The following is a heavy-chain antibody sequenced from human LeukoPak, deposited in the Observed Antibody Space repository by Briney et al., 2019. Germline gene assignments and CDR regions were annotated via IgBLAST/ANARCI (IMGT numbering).Heavy chain of an antibody. Sequence: ASVKVSCKSSGYTFIGFYMHWVRQAPGQGLEWMGRINPDSGGTNYAQKFQGRVTMTRDTSISTAYMELSRLRSDDTAVYYCARGLENFDHWGQGTLVTVSS. CDR3: ARGLENFDH. CDR2: INPDSGGT. D-gene: IGHD1-1*01. J-gene: IGHJ4*02. CDR1: GYTFIGFY. V-gene: IGHV1-2*06.